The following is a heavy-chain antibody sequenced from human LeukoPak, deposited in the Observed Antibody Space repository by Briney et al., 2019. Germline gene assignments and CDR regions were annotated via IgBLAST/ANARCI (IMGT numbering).Heavy chain of an antibody. V-gene: IGHV1-2*02. CDR3: ARAAIAVAGDYHYHYVDV. CDR2: ISPNGADT. Sequence: ASVKVSCTASGYTFTGHYMHWVRQAPGQGLEWMGWISPNGADTDYAQRFQGRVTMTRDTSISTAYMELSRLRSDDTAVYYCARAAIAVAGDYHYHYVDVWGKGTTVTVSS. D-gene: IGHD6-19*01. J-gene: IGHJ6*03. CDR1: GYTFTGHY.